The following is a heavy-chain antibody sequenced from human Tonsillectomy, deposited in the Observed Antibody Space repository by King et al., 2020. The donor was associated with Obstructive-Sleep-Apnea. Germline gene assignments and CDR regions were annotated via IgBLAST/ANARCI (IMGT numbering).Heavy chain of an antibody. CDR2: IYWY. CDR1: GFSLSTSGVG. J-gene: IGHJ4*02. D-gene: IGHD6-19*01. CDR3: AHRSGGGPSGFDY. V-gene: IGHV2-5*01. Sequence: TLKESGPTLVKPTQTLTLTCTFSGFSLSTSGVGVGWIRQPPGKALEWLALIYWYDSPSLKSRVTITKDTSKNQVVLTMTNIDPVDTATYYCAHRSGGGPSGFDYWGQGTLVTVSS.